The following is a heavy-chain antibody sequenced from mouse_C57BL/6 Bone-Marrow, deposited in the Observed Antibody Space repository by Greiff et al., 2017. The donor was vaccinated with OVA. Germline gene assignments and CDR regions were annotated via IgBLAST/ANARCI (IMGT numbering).Heavy chain of an antibody. CDR1: GYAFSSSW. Sequence: QVQLQQSGPELVKPGASVKISCKASGYAFSSSWMNWVNQRPGKGLEWIGRIYPGAGDTNYNGKFKGKATRTVDKSSSTAYMQLSSLTSEDSAVYFCARLLTREGYWGQGTTLTVSS. D-gene: IGHD1-1*01. J-gene: IGHJ2*01. CDR3: ARLLTREGY. V-gene: IGHV1-82*01. CDR2: IYPGAGDT.